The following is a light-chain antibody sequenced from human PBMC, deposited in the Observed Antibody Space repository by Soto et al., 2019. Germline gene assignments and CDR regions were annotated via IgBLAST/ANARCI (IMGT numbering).Light chain of an antibody. V-gene: IGKV3-11*01. CDR3: QQRSKWIT. CDR1: QSIGGNF. Sequence: EIVFTHSPPTLSFSPGERATLSCRASQSIGGNFLAWYQQRRGQAPRLLIHGASNRATGIPARFSGSGSGTDFTLTISSLEPEDFAVYYCQQRSKWITFGQGTRLEIK. CDR2: GAS. J-gene: IGKJ5*01.